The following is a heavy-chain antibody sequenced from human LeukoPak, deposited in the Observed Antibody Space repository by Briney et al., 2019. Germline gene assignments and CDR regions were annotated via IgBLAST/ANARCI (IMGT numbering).Heavy chain of an antibody. J-gene: IGHJ4*02. V-gene: IGHV3-30-3*01. CDR3: ARDRRWYHDY. CDR2: ISYDGSNK. D-gene: IGHD4-23*01. Sequence: GGSLRLSCAAPGFTFSSYAMHWVRQAPGKGLEWVAVISYDGSNKYYADSVKGRFTISRDNSKNTLYLQMNSLRAEDTAVYYCARDRRWYHDYWGQGTLVTVSS. CDR1: GFTFSSYA.